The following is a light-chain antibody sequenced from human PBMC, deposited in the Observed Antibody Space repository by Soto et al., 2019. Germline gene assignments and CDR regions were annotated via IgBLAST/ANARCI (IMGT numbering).Light chain of an antibody. Sequence: QAVLTQAPSASASLGAPVTLTCTLSGGHSTYAIAWHQRRPEKGPRYLMNVKSDGSHIKGDGIPDRFSGSGSGTERYLTISSLQSEDEADYYCQTWATGVVVFGGGTQLTVL. CDR3: QTWATGVVV. J-gene: IGLJ2*01. CDR1: GGHSTYA. CDR2: VKSDGSH. V-gene: IGLV4-69*01.